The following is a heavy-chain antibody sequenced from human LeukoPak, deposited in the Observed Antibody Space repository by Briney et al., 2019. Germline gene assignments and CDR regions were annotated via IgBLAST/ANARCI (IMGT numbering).Heavy chain of an antibody. J-gene: IGHJ4*02. CDR1: GFTFDEYG. CDR2: INWNGGRT. Sequence: GGSLRLSCAASGFTFDEYGMSWVRQAPGKGLEWVAGINWNGGRTGYADSVKGRFTISRDNAKNSLYLQMNSLRAEDTAVYYCAKDRGGSYLYFDYWGQGTLVTVSS. D-gene: IGHD1-26*01. CDR3: AKDRGGSYLYFDY. V-gene: IGHV3-20*04.